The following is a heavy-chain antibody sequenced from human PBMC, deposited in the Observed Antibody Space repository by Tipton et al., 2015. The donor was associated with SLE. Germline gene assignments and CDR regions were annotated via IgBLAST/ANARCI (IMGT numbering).Heavy chain of an antibody. J-gene: IGHJ2*01. Sequence: TLSLTCTVSGDSIMSYYWSWIRQPPGKGLEWIGYIYYSGSTYYNPSLKSRVTISVDTSKNQFSLKLSSVTAADTAVYYCARDCWGTDWYFDLWGRGTLVTVSS. V-gene: IGHV4-59*12. CDR3: ARDCWGTDWYFDL. CDR1: GDSIMSYY. CDR2: IYYSGST. D-gene: IGHD7-27*01.